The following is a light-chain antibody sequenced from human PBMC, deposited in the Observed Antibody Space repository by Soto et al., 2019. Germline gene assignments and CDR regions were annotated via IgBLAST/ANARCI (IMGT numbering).Light chain of an antibody. CDR1: QGIRTW. CDR2: GAS. V-gene: IGKV1-12*01. Sequence: DRKIAQPPSAGCVSVVDRVTITCRESQGIRTWLEWYQPTQGKAPKXXIYGASNLQSGVLSRFIGSGAGPNCTRAISILQPEDLATDYCQQANSYTITFGQGTRLEIK. J-gene: IGKJ5*01. CDR3: QQANSYTIT.